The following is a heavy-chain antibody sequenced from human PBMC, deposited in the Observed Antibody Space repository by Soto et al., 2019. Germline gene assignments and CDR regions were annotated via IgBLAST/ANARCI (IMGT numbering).Heavy chain of an antibody. J-gene: IGHJ2*01. CDR3: ARGDYDGNSGWVFWYFDL. V-gene: IGHV1-69*01. CDR2: IIPVFGTT. CDR1: GGTFISYA. D-gene: IGHD4-17*01. Sequence: QVQLVQSGAEVKKPGSSVKVSCKTSGGTFISYAVSWVRQAPGQGLEWMGGIIPVFGTTNYAQKFQGRVTITADESTSTVYMELSSLRSEDTAVYYCARGDYDGNSGWVFWYFDLWGRGTLVSVSS.